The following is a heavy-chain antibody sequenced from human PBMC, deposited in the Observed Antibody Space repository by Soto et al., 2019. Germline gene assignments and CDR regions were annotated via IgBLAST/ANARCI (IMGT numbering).Heavy chain of an antibody. J-gene: IGHJ4*02. CDR2: IYPGDSDT. V-gene: IGHV5-51*01. D-gene: IGHD1-26*01. CDR1: GYKFTSYW. Sequence: PGESLKICCKASGYKFTSYWIGWVRQMPGKGLEWMGIIYPGDSDTRYSPSFQGQVTMSADKSISTAYLQWSSLKASDTAMYYCARHGASYMDYIDYWGQGTLVTVSS. CDR3: ARHGASYMDYIDY.